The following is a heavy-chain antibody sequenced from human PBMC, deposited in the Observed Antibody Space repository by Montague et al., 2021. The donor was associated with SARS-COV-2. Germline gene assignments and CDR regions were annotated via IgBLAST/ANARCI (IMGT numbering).Heavy chain of an antibody. D-gene: IGHD6-25*01. CDR3: AKGAAKTFYYNGMDV. J-gene: IGHJ6*02. V-gene: IGHV3-9*01. Sequence: SLRLSCAASGFTFGDYALHWVRQAPGKGLEWVSAISWNSGYIDYXGSVKVRFTISRDNDKNSLYLEMNSLSAEDTALYCCAKGAAKTFYYNGMDVWGQGTTVTVSS. CDR2: ISWNSGYI. CDR1: GFTFGDYA.